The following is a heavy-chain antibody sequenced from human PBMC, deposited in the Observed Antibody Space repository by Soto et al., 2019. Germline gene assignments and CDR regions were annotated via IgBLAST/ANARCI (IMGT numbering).Heavy chain of an antibody. D-gene: IGHD3-9*01. Sequence: SETLSLTCTVSGGSISSGGYYWSWIRQHPGKGLEWIGYIYYSGSTYYNPSLKSRVTISVDTSKNQFSLKLSSVTAADTAVYYCARVRGKDILTGFLDYWGQGTLVTVSS. V-gene: IGHV4-31*03. J-gene: IGHJ4*02. CDR2: IYYSGST. CDR1: GGSISSGGYY. CDR3: ARVRGKDILTGFLDY.